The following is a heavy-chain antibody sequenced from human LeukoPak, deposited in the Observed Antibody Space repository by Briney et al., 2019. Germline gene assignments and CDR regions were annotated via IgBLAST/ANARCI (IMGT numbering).Heavy chain of an antibody. CDR1: GFTFSSYW. CDR3: AREWLAPVYYYYGMDV. J-gene: IGHJ6*02. CDR2: IKQDGSEK. D-gene: IGHD6-19*01. Sequence: GGSLRLSCAASGFTFSSYWMSWVRQAPGKGLEWVANIKQDGSEKYYVDSVKGRFTISRDNAKNSLYLQMNSLRAEDTAVYYCAREWLAPVYYYYGMDVWGQGTTVTVSS. V-gene: IGHV3-7*03.